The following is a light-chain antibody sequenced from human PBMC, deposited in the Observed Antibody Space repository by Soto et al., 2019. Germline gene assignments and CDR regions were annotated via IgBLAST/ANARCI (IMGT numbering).Light chain of an antibody. Sequence: EIVLTQSPGTLSLSPGDRATLSCRASQSVSTSYLAWYQQKPGQAPRLLIYGASSRATGIPDRFSGSRTGADFTLTISRLEPEEFAVYYCQQYGSVPLTFGGGTKVEIK. J-gene: IGKJ4*01. CDR2: GAS. CDR3: QQYGSVPLT. CDR1: QSVSTSY. V-gene: IGKV3-20*01.